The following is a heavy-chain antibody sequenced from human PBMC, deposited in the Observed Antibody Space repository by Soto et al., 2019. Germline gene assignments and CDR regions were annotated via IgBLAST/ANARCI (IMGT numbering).Heavy chain of an antibody. CDR1: GASISSGDHF. CDR2: IYYSGNT. D-gene: IGHD3-22*01. J-gene: IGHJ4*02. CDR3: AREEALIVVPTGGIDYSFDS. V-gene: IGHV4-30-4*01. Sequence: SETLSLTCTVSGASISSGDHFWSWLRQPPGKGLEWIGYIYYSGNTYYNPSLKSRFAMSVDTSKNQFSLTLTSVTAADTAVYFCAREEALIVVPTGGIDYSFDSWGQGTLVTVSS.